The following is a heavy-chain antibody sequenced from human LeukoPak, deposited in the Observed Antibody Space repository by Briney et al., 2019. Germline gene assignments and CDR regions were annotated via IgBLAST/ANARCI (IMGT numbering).Heavy chain of an antibody. V-gene: IGHV3-30-3*01. D-gene: IGHD3-16*02. CDR1: GFTFSSYA. J-gene: IGHJ4*02. CDR3: ARDNVWGSYRYTYYFDY. CDR2: ISYDGSNK. Sequence: GGSLRLSCAASGFTFSSYAMHWVRQAPGKGLEWVAVISYDGSNKYYADSVKGRFTISRDNSKNTLYLQMNSLRAEDTAVYYCARDNVWGSYRYTYYFDYWGQGTLVTVSS.